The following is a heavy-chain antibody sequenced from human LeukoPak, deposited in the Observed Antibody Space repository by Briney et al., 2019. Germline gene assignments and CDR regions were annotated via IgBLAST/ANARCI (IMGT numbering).Heavy chain of an antibody. J-gene: IGHJ4*02. CDR2: VSWHSGTI. Sequence: PGRSLRLSCAASGVTFDDYAMHWVRRRPGKGLEWLSGVSWHSGTIEYADSVKGRFTISRDNAKNSLYLQMNRLRPEDTAFYYCVKDRGSGSSSASYFDFWGQGILVTVSS. D-gene: IGHD6-6*01. CDR3: VKDRGSGSSSASYFDF. CDR1: GVTFDDYA. V-gene: IGHV3-9*01.